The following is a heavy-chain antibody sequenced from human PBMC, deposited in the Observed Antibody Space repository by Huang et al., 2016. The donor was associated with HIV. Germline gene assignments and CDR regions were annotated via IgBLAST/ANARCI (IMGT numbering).Heavy chain of an antibody. CDR2: MNPNSGNT. V-gene: IGHV1-8*01. J-gene: IGHJ4*02. D-gene: IGHD2-15*01. CDR1: GYTFSNYD. Sequence: QVQLVQSGAEVKKPGASVKVSCKASGYTFSNYDINRVRQAPGQGLEWMGWMNPNSGNTGYARKFQGRVTMTRSTSISTAYMELSRLRFEDTAVYYCATLPPVNYGRSGGRVRDYWGQGSLVTVSS. CDR3: ATLPPVNYGRSGGRVRDY.